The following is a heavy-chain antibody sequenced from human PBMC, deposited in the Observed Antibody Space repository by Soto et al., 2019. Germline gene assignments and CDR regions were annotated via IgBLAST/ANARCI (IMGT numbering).Heavy chain of an antibody. CDR2: IKSKTDGGTT. D-gene: IGHD3-22*01. Sequence: GGSLRLSCAASGFTFSNAWMNWVRQAPGKGLEWVGRIKSKTDGGTTDYAAPVKGRFTISRDDSKNTLYLQMNSLKTEDTAVYYCTTDMPQSGYYLGENAFDIWGQGTMVTVSS. V-gene: IGHV3-15*07. J-gene: IGHJ3*02. CDR3: TTDMPQSGYYLGENAFDI. CDR1: GFTFSNAW.